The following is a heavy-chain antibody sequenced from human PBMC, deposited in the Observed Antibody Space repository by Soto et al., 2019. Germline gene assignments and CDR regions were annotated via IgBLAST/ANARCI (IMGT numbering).Heavy chain of an antibody. CDR3: ARDPGSWYFDS. J-gene: IGHJ4*02. V-gene: IGHV4-59*01. CDR1: GGSISSYY. CDR2: VYYSGST. Sequence: SETLSLTCTVSGGSISSYYWSWIRQPPGKGLELIGYVYYSGSTNYNPSLRSRVNISVDTSKNQLSLKMSSVTAADTAVYYCARDPGSWYFDSWGQGILVTVS. D-gene: IGHD3-10*01.